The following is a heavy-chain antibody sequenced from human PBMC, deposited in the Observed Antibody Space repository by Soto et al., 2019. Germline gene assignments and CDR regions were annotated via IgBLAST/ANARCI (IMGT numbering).Heavy chain of an antibody. CDR3: ARDPITIFGVDQKTTYGMDV. J-gene: IGHJ6*02. CDR2: INPSGGST. V-gene: IGHV1-46*01. CDR1: GYTFTSYY. Sequence: ASVKVSCKASGYTFTSYYMHGVRQAPGQGLEWMGIINPSGGSTSYAQKFQGRVTMTRDTSTSTVYMELSSPRSEDTAVYYCARDPITIFGVDQKTTYGMDVWGQGTTVTVSS. D-gene: IGHD3-3*01.